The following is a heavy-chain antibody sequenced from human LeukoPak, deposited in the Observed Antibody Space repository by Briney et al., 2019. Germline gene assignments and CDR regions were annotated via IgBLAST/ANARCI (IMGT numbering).Heavy chain of an antibody. CDR3: ARGLESSGWYGMDV. CDR2: INPNSGGT. D-gene: IGHD6-19*01. Sequence: ASVKVSCKASGYTFTGYYMHWVRQAPGQGLEWMGWINPNSGGTNYAQKFQGWVTMTRDTSISTAYMELSRLRSEDTAVYYCARGLESSGWYGMDVWGQGTTIIVSS. CDR1: GYTFTGYY. J-gene: IGHJ6*02. V-gene: IGHV1-2*04.